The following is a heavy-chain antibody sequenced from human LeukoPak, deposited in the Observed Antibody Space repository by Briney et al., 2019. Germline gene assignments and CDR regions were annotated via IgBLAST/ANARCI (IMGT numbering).Heavy chain of an antibody. V-gene: IGHV4-34*01. CDR1: GGSFSGYY. CDR2: INHSGST. J-gene: IGHJ6*04. CDR3: AGSSPLRYYYYYGMDV. Sequence: SETLSLTCAVYGGSFSGYYWSWIRQPPGKGLEWIGEINHSGSTNYNPSLKSRVTISVHTSKNQFSLKLSSVTAADTAVYYCAGSSPLRYYYYYGMDVWGKGTTVTVSS. D-gene: IGHD6-13*01.